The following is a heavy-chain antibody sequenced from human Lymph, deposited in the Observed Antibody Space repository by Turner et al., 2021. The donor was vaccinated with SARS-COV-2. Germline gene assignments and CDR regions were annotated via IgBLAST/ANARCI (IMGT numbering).Heavy chain of an antibody. CDR2: INPDSGGT. CDR3: ARGGLYYYDSSAYYGDAFDL. Sequence: QVQLVQSGAEVKEPGASVKVSCKASGYTFTGYYMHWVRQAPGQGLEWMGWINPDSGGTNYAQNFHDRVTMTRDTSISTAYMELSRLRSDDTAVYYCARGGLYYYDSSAYYGDAFDLWGQGTMVTVSS. D-gene: IGHD3-22*01. J-gene: IGHJ3*01. V-gene: IGHV1-2*02. CDR1: GYTFTGYY.